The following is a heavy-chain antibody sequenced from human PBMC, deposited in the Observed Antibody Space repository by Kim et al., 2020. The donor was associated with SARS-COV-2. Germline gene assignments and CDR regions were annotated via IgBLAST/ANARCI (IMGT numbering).Heavy chain of an antibody. CDR3: ARSVGATTLVDY. CDR2: INPNSGGT. D-gene: IGHD1-26*01. J-gene: IGHJ4*02. CDR1: GYTFTGYY. V-gene: IGHV1-2*06. Sequence: ASVKVSCKASGYTFTGYYMHWVRQAPGQGLEWMGRINPNSGGTNYAQKFQGRVTMTRDTSISTAYMELSRLRSDDTAVYYCARSVGATTLVDYWGQGTLVTVSS.